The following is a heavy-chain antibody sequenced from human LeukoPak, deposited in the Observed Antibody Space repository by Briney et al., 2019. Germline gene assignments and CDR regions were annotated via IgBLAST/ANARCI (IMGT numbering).Heavy chain of an antibody. J-gene: IGHJ1*01. Sequence: GGSLRLSCAASGFTFSNAWMSWVCQAPGKGLEWVGRIKSKTDGGTTDYAAPVKGRFTISRDDSKNTLYLQMNSLKTEDTAVYYCTTGPLYCGGDCYTIFFQHWGQGTLVTVSS. D-gene: IGHD2-21*02. CDR2: IKSKTDGGTT. V-gene: IGHV3-15*01. CDR3: TTGPLYCGGDCYTIFFQH. CDR1: GFTFSNAW.